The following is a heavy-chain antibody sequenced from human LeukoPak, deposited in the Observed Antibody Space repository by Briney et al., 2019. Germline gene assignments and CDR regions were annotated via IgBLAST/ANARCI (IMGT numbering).Heavy chain of an antibody. D-gene: IGHD4-17*01. Sequence: AGGSLRLSCAASGFTFDDYAMHWVRQAPGKGLEWVSGISWNSGSIGYADSVKGRFTISRDNAKNSLYLQMNSLRAEDTALYYCAKALAPVTPGWYYDLWGRGTLVTVSS. J-gene: IGHJ2*01. CDR3: AKALAPVTPGWYYDL. V-gene: IGHV3-9*01. CDR2: ISWNSGSI. CDR1: GFTFDDYA.